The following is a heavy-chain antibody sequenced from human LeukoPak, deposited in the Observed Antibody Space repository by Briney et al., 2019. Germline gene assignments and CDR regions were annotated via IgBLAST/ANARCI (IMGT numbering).Heavy chain of an antibody. D-gene: IGHD6-13*01. CDR2: ISNSGST. Sequence: SETLSLTCTVSGGSISGYYWSWIRQPPGKGLEWIGYISNSGSTNYNPSLKSRVTISIDTSKNQFSLMLSSVTAADTAVYYCARVPGIAAAAHFDYWGQGTLVTVSS. CDR3: ARVPGIAAAAHFDY. J-gene: IGHJ4*02. CDR1: GGSISGYY. V-gene: IGHV4-59*12.